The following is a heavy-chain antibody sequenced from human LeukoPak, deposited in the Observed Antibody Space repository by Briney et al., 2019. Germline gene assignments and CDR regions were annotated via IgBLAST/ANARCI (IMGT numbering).Heavy chain of an antibody. CDR2: IMPSFGPT. J-gene: IGHJ4*02. Sequence: AASVKVSCKASGGTFNSYPINWVRQAPGLGLEWMGGIMPSFGPTNYAQKFQGRVTMTRDTSISTAYMELSRLRSDDTAVYYCARGKVPAAAYFDYWGQGTLVTVSS. CDR1: GGTFNSYP. D-gene: IGHD2-2*01. V-gene: IGHV1-2*02. CDR3: ARGKVPAAAYFDY.